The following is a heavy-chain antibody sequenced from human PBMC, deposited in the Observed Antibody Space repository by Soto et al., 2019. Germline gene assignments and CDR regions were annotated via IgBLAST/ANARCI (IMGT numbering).Heavy chain of an antibody. CDR3: AKRVGYDMFPPDQLDP. CDR1: GFTFSSYA. J-gene: IGHJ5*02. Sequence: PGGSLRLSCAASGFTFSSYAMSWVRQAPGKGLEWVSAISGSGGSTYYADSVKGRFTISRDNSKNTLYLQMNSLRAEDTAVYYCAKRVGYDMFPPDQLDPWGQGTLVTVSS. D-gene: IGHD5-12*01. CDR2: ISGSGGST. V-gene: IGHV3-23*01.